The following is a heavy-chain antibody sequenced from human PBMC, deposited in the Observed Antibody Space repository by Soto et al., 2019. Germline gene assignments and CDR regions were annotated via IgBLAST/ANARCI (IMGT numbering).Heavy chain of an antibody. CDR3: ARAVTIFGVVRAFDI. D-gene: IGHD3-3*01. CDR2: INPNSGGT. J-gene: IGHJ3*02. CDR1: GYTFTGYY. Sequence: QVQLVQSGAEVKKPGASVKVSCKASGYTFTGYYMHWVRQAPGQGLEWMGWINPNSGGTNYAQKFQGKVTMTRDKSISTAYMELSRLRSDDTAVYYCARAVTIFGVVRAFDIWGQGTMVTVSS. V-gene: IGHV1-2*02.